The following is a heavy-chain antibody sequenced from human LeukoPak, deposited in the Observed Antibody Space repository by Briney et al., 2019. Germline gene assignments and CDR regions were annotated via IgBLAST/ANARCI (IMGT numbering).Heavy chain of an antibody. J-gene: IGHJ4*02. CDR1: DGSISNYY. D-gene: IGHD2-15*01. CDR3: ARHCSGGSCYSEAFDY. CDR2: AYYSGST. V-gene: IGHV4-59*08. Sequence: SEILSLTCSVFDGSISNYYWSWIRQPPGKGLEWIGYAYYSGSTTYNPSLESRVTISVDTSKNQFSLKLTAVTAADTAVYYCARHCSGGSCYSEAFDYWGQGTLVTVSS.